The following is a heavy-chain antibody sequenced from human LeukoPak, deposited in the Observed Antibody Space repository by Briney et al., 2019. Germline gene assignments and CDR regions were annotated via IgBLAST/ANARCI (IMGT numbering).Heavy chain of an antibody. CDR3: ARQVSDYYYYYMDV. D-gene: IGHD5/OR15-5a*01. CDR2: IDYSGST. J-gene: IGHJ6*03. Sequence: SETLSLTCSVSGGSVSSSHYDWGWIRQPPGEGLQWIGNIDYSGSTYDNPSLESRGTISFDTSKNYFSLKLGSVPAADTAVYYCARQVSDYYYYYMDVWGKGTAVTVSS. V-gene: IGHV4-39*01. CDR1: GGSVSSSHYD.